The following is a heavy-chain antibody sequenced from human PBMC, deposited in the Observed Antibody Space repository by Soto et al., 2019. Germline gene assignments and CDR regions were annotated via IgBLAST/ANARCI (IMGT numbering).Heavy chain of an antibody. J-gene: IGHJ5*02. CDR2: IYWDDDK. D-gene: IGHD2-15*01. V-gene: IGHV2-5*02. CDR3: AHNIVVVVAATRTSWLDP. CDR1: GFSLSTSGVG. Sequence: QITLKESGPTLVKPTQTLTLTCTFSGFSLSTSGVGVGWIRQPPGKALEWLALIYWDDDKRYSPSLKSRLTITKDTSKNQVVLTMTNMDPVDTATYYCAHNIVVVVAATRTSWLDPWGQGTLVTVSS.